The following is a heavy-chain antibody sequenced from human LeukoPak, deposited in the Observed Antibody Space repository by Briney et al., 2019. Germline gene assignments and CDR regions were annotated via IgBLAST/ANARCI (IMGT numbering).Heavy chain of an antibody. Sequence: SVKVSCKASGGTFSSYAISWVRQAPGQGLEWMGGIIPIFGTANYAQKLQGRVTMTTDTSTSTAYMELRSLRSDDTAVYYCARVREYSSDWYFDYWGQGTLVTVSS. CDR1: GGTFSSYA. D-gene: IGHD6-19*01. J-gene: IGHJ4*02. CDR2: IIPIFGTA. CDR3: ARVREYSSDWYFDY. V-gene: IGHV1-69*05.